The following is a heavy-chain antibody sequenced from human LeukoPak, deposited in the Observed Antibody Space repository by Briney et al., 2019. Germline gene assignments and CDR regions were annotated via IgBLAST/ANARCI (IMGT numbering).Heavy chain of an antibody. CDR2: MFSGSST. J-gene: IGHJ6*03. Sequence: GGSLRLSCAASGFSVSSNYMSWVRQAPGKGLEWVSTMFSGSSTHYADSVKGRFTISRDNSKNTLYLQLNSLRAEDTAVYYCARVGGYSGYYYYYMDVWGKGTTVTVSS. V-gene: IGHV3-66*01. CDR3: ARVGGYSGYYYYYMDV. CDR1: GFSVSSNY. D-gene: IGHD5-12*01.